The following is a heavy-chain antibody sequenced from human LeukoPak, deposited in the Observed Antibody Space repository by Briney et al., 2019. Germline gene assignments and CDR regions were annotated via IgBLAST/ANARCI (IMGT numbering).Heavy chain of an antibody. J-gene: IGHJ4*02. Sequence: GGSLRLSCAASGFTFSSYAMSWVRQAPGKGLEWVSAISGSGGSTYYADSVKGRFTISRDDSKNTLYLQMNSLRAEDTAVYYCAKGYCSGGSCYNFDYWGQGTLVTVSS. CDR2: ISGSGGST. D-gene: IGHD2-15*01. CDR3: AKGYCSGGSCYNFDY. V-gene: IGHV3-23*01. CDR1: GFTFSSYA.